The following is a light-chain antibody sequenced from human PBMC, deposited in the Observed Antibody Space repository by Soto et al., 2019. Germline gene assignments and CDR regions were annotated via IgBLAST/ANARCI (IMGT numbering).Light chain of an antibody. CDR2: DAS. CDR3: QQTYSTPWT. J-gene: IGKJ1*01. V-gene: IGKV1-39*01. CDR1: QNINSY. Sequence: DIQMTQSPSSLSASVGDSVTITFRASQNINSYLNWYQQRPGKAPKLLIHDASILQSGVPSRFSGSGSGTEFALTINSLQPEDIATIYCQQTYSTPWTFGQGTKVDIK.